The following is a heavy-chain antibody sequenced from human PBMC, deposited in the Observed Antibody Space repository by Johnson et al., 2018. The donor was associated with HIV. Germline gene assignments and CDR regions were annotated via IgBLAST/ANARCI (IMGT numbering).Heavy chain of an antibody. D-gene: IGHD6-19*01. J-gene: IGHJ3*01. Sequence: EVQLVESGGGLVQPGGSLRLSCAASGFTFSSYWMHWVRQAPGKGLVWVSRINSDGSSTSYADSVKGRITISRDNAKNTLYLQMNSLRAEDTAVYYCAREPGYSSGPDAFDLWGPGTMVTVSS. CDR1: GFTFSSYW. V-gene: IGHV3-74*01. CDR3: AREPGYSSGPDAFDL. CDR2: INSDGSST.